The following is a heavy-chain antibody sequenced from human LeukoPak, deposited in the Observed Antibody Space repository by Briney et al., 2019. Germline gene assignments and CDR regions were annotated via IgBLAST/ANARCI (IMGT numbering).Heavy chain of an antibody. J-gene: IGHJ6*02. CDR2: ISGSGGST. CDR1: GFTFSSYA. V-gene: IGHV3-23*01. D-gene: IGHD3-10*01. CDR3: AKDKYYGSGSLYYGMDV. Sequence: QAGGSLRLSCAASGFTFSSYAMSWVRQAPGKGLEWVSAISGSGGSTYYADSVKGRFTISRDNSENTLYLQMNSLRAEDTAVYYCAKDKYYGSGSLYYGMDVWGQGTTVTVSS.